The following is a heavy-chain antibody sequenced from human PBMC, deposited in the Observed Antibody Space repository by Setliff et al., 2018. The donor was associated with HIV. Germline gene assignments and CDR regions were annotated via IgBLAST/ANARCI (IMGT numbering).Heavy chain of an antibody. J-gene: IGHJ3*02. CDR3: AKRPGYGYPFHI. V-gene: IGHV4-61*02. D-gene: IGHD5-18*01. CDR1: GYSISSGYY. CDR2: IYTSGST. Sequence: PSETLSLTCTVSGYSISSGYYWGWIWQPAGKGLEWIGRIYTSGSTNSNPSFKSRVTISVDTSKNQFSLKLTSVAAADTAVYYCAKRPGYGYPFHIWGQGTMVTVSS.